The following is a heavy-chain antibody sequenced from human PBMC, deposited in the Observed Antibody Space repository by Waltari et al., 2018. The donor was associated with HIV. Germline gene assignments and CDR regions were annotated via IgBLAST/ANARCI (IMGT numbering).Heavy chain of an antibody. Sequence: QVQLVESGGGVVQPGRSLRLSCAASGFTFSSYAMHWVRQAPGKGLEWVAVISYDGSNKYYADSVKGRFTISRDNSKNTLYLQMNSLRAEDTAVYYCARDPHYRSGWYGGLFDYWGQGTLVTVSS. CDR2: ISYDGSNK. CDR3: ARDPHYRSGWYGGLFDY. V-gene: IGHV3-30*01. D-gene: IGHD6-19*01. CDR1: GFTFSSYA. J-gene: IGHJ4*02.